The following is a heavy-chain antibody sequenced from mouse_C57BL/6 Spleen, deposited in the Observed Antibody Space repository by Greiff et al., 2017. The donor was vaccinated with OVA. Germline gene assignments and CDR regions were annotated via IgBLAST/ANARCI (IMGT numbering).Heavy chain of an antibody. CDR2: INPNNGGT. CDR1: GYTFTDYY. CDR3: ARRDYGSSYNWYFDV. J-gene: IGHJ1*03. V-gene: IGHV1-26*01. D-gene: IGHD1-1*01. Sequence: VQLQQSGPELVKPGASVKISCKASGYTFTDYYMNWVKQSHGKSLEWIGDINPNNGGTSYNQKFKGKATLTVDKSSSTAYMELRSLTSEDSAVYYCARRDYGSSYNWYFDVWGTGTTGTVSS.